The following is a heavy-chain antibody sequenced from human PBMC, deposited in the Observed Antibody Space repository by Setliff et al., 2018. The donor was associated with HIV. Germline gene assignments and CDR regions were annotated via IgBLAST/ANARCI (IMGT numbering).Heavy chain of an antibody. V-gene: IGHV1-3*04. D-gene: IGHD2-2*01. CDR3: ARWCAAAGCYPAIYHFDL. J-gene: IGHJ4*02. CDR2: IDTDDGYR. CDR1: GYTFSEYA. Sequence: ASVKVSCKASGYTFSEYAIHWVRQAPGQRLEWMGRIDTDDGYRRYSPKLQGRVTITKDTSANTAYMELRGLRSEDTAVYYCARWCAAAGCYPAIYHFDLWGQGTPVTVSS.